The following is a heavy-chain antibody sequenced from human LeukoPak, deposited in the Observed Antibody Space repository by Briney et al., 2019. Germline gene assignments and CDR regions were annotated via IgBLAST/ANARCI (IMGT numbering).Heavy chain of an antibody. CDR3: ARGYCSSTSCYPVDDY. J-gene: IGHJ4*02. Sequence: SETLSLTCTASGGSISSGSYYWSWIRQPAGKGLEWIGRIYTSGSTNYNPSLKSRVTISVDTSKNQFSLKLSSVTAAGTAVYYCARGYCSSTSCYPVDDYWGQGTLVTVSS. CDR2: IYTSGST. V-gene: IGHV4-61*02. CDR1: GGSISSGSYY. D-gene: IGHD2-2*01.